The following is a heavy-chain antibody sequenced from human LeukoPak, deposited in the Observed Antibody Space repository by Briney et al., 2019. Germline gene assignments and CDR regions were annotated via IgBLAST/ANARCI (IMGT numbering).Heavy chain of an antibody. D-gene: IGHD2-2*03. V-gene: IGHV3-30*04. CDR1: GISFSRYA. J-gene: IGHJ5*02. CDR2: ISYDGSTE. Sequence: PGGSLRLSCAASGISFSRYAVHWVRQAPGKGLEWVAVISYDGSTEYYADSVKGRFTISRDNSKNTLYVQMNSLRVDDTAVYYCVRDGYCGSASCRGWFDPWGQGTLVTVSS. CDR3: VRDGYCGSASCRGWFDP.